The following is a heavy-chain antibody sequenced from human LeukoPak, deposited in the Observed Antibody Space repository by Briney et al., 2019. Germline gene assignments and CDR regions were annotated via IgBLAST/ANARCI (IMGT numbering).Heavy chain of an antibody. Sequence: GESLKISCKGSGYSFTSYWIGWVRQMPGKGLERMGIIYPGDSDTRYSPSFQGQVTISADKSISTAYLQWSSLKASDTAMYYCARFFYDFWSGYRSIGSFDYWGQGTLVTVSS. J-gene: IGHJ4*02. CDR3: ARFFYDFWSGYRSIGSFDY. V-gene: IGHV5-51*01. CDR2: IYPGDSDT. CDR1: GYSFTSYW. D-gene: IGHD3-3*01.